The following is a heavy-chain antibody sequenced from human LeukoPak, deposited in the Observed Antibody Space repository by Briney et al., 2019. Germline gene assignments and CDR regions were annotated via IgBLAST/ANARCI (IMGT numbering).Heavy chain of an antibody. CDR2: IYYSGST. D-gene: IGHD3-22*01. Sequence: TSETLSLTCTVSGGSISSSSYYWGWIRHPPGKGLEWIGSIYYSGSTYYNPSFKSRVTMSVDTSKNQFSLKLSSVTAADTAVYYCESHLYHYDSTGYYYARYFDYWGQGTLVTVSS. J-gene: IGHJ4*02. CDR3: ESHLYHYDSTGYYYARYFDY. V-gene: IGHV4-39*01. CDR1: GGSISSSSYY.